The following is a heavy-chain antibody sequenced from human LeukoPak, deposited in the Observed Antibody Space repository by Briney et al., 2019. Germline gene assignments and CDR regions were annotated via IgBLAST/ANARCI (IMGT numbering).Heavy chain of an antibody. Sequence: PGGSLRLSCAAPGFTFSSYGMSWVRQATGKGLEWVSAFSGSGGSTYYADSVKRRFTISRDNSKHTLYAQMKSLRPEETAVYYCAKVWGSGSYWNYMDVWGKGTTVTISS. CDR3: AKVWGSGSYWNYMDV. CDR1: GFTFSSYG. CDR2: FSGSGGST. D-gene: IGHD3-10*01. J-gene: IGHJ6*03. V-gene: IGHV3-23*01.